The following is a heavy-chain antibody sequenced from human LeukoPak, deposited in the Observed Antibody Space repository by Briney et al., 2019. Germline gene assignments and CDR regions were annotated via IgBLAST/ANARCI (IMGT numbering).Heavy chain of an antibody. CDR3: ARQAAVASTIAFDI. CDR2: IYHSGST. D-gene: IGHD6-19*01. V-gene: IGHV4-30-2*01. CDR1: GGSISSGCYS. J-gene: IGHJ3*02. Sequence: SQTLSLTCAVSGGSISSGCYSWSWLRQPPGKGLEWIGYIYHSGSTYYNPSLKSRVTISVDRSKNQFSLKLSSVTAADTAVYYCARQAAVASTIAFDIWGQGTMVTVSS.